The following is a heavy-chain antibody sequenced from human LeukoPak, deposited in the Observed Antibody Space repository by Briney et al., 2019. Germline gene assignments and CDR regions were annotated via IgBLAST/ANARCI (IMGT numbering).Heavy chain of an antibody. Sequence: GGSLRLSCAASGFTFTNYGMHWVRQAPGKGLERVAMISYDGRNEYYVDSVKGRFTISRDNSKNTLYLQMNSLRAEDTAVYYCAKERAGMGADAFDIWGQGTMVTVSS. D-gene: IGHD1-26*01. CDR3: AKERAGMGADAFDI. CDR1: GFTFTNYG. J-gene: IGHJ3*02. V-gene: IGHV3-30*18. CDR2: ISYDGRNE.